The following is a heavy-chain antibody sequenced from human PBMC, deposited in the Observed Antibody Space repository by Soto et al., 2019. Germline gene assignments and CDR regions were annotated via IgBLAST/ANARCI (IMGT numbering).Heavy chain of an antibody. J-gene: IGHJ6*02. CDR1: GYTFTNYW. CDR3: ARNLRRPGYYSGLDV. CDR2: IYPGDSNT. V-gene: IGHV5-51*01. Sequence: GESLKISCKGSGYTFTNYWIDWVRQMPGKGLEWMGIIYPGDSNTKYSPSFQGQVTISADKSTSIVFLQWSTLKASDTAMYYCARNLRRPGYYSGLDVWGQGTTVTVSS.